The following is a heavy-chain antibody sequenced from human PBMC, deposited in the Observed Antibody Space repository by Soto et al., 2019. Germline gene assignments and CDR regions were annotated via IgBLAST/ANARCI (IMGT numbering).Heavy chain of an antibody. J-gene: IGHJ6*02. CDR2: ITPIFGTA. V-gene: IGHV1-69*01. CDR3: ARAKVVAATHYGMDV. CDR1: GGTFSSYA. Sequence: SVKVSCKASGGTFSSYAISWVRQAPGQGLEWMGGITPIFGTANYAQKFQGRVTITADESTSTAYMELSSLRSEDTAVYYCARAKVVAATHYGMDVWGQGTTVTVSS. D-gene: IGHD2-15*01.